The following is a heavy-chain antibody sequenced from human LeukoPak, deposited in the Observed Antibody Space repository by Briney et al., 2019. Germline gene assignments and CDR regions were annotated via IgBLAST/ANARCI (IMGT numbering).Heavy chain of an antibody. CDR1: GYTFTSYG. J-gene: IGHJ4*02. V-gene: IGHV1-18*04. D-gene: IGHD6-19*01. CDR2: ISAYNGNT. Sequence: ASVKVLCEASGYTFTSYGISWVPEAPGQGFEWMGWISAYNGNTNYAQKLQGRVTMTTDTSTSTAYMELRSLRSDDTAVYYCARSPKRYSSGWYSDYWGQGTLVTVSS. CDR3: ARSPKRYSSGWYSDY.